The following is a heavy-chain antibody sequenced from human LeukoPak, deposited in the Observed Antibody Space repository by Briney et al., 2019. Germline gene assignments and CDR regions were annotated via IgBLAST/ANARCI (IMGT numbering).Heavy chain of an antibody. CDR3: ARDWLAGNPYHAFDL. CDR1: GFTFSGYY. V-gene: IGHV3-69-1*01. CDR2: ISSSSAI. D-gene: IGHD3-22*01. J-gene: IGHJ3*01. Sequence: MSGGSLRLSCAASGFTFSGYYMNWVRQAPGKGLEWVSSISSSSAIYYADSVKGRFTISRDNAKNSLYLQMNSLRAEDTAVYYCARDWLAGNPYHAFDLWGKGTMVTVSS.